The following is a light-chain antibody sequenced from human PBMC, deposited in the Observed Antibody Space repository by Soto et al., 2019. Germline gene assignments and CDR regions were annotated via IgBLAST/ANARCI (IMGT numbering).Light chain of an antibody. CDR1: SSDVGGYNY. J-gene: IGLJ3*02. Sequence: QSVLTQPASVSGSPGQSITISCTGTSSDVGGYNYVSWYQQHPGKAPKLIIYEVSNRPSGVSNRFSGSKSGNTASLTISGLQAEDEADYYCSSYTSTSTRMFGGGTKVPS. CDR2: EVS. CDR3: SSYTSTSTRM. V-gene: IGLV2-14*01.